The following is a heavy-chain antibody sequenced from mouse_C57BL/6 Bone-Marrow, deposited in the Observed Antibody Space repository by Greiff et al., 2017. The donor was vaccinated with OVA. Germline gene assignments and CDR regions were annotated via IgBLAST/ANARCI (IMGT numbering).Heavy chain of an antibody. CDR1: GYTFTDYY. V-gene: IGHV1-26*01. CDR2: INPNNGGT. J-gene: IGHJ4*01. D-gene: IGHD6-1*01. CDR3: APLSQYYYAMDY. Sequence: EVQLQQSGPELVKPGASVKISCKASGYTFTDYYMNWVKQSHGKSLEWIGDINPNNGGTSYNQKFKGKATLTVDKSSSTAYMELRSLTSEDSAVYYCAPLSQYYYAMDYWGQGTSVTVSS.